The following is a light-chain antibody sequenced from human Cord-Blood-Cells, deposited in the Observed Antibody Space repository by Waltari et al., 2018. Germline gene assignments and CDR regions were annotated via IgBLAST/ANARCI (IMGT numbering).Light chain of an antibody. CDR1: SSDVGSYNL. CDR3: CSYAGSSFYV. CDR2: EGS. J-gene: IGLJ1*01. V-gene: IGLV2-23*01. Sequence: QSALTQPASVSGSPGQSITISCTGTSSDVGSYNLVSWYQQHPGKAPKLMLYEGSKRPSGVSNRCSGSKSGNTASLTIAGLQAEDEADYYCCSYAGSSFYVFGTGTKVTVL.